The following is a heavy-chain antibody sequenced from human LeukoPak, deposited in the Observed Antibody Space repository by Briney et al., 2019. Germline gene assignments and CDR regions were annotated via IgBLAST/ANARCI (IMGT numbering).Heavy chain of an antibody. Sequence: ASVKVSCKASGYTFTSYAMNWVRQAPGQGLERMGWINTNTGNPTYAQGFTGRFVFSLDTSVSTAYLQISSLKAEDTAVYYCARVGYSYGYEGFNFDYWGQGTLVTVSS. CDR2: INTNTGNP. CDR1: GYTFTSYA. D-gene: IGHD5-18*01. J-gene: IGHJ4*02. V-gene: IGHV7-4-1*02. CDR3: ARVGYSYGYEGFNFDY.